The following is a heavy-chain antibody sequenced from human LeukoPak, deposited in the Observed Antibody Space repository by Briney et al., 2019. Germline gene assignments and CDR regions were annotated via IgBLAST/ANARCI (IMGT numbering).Heavy chain of an antibody. D-gene: IGHD3-10*01. CDR3: ARDYYGSGSYGP. J-gene: IGHJ5*02. Sequence: GGSLRLSCAASGFTFDDYAMHWVRQAPGKGLEWVSLISWDGGSTYYADSVKGRFTISRDNSKNTLYLQMNSLRAEDTAVYYCARDYYGSGSYGPWGQGTLVTVSS. CDR1: GFTFDDYA. V-gene: IGHV3-43D*03. CDR2: ISWDGGST.